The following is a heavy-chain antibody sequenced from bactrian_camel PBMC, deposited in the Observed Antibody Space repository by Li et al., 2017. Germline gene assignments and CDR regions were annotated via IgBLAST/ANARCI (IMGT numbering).Heavy chain of an antibody. D-gene: IGHD2*01. CDR1: SAYTSLVD. CDR3: AADLARHCGAFTGFFRRGY. Sequence: VQLVESGGASVQTGGSLKLSCAASSAYTSLVDCMAWFRQPPGREREGVATVDADGDTRYSDSVKGRFTISRDAEKNTIYLQMNDLKPEDTAMYYCAADLARHCGAFTGFFRRGYWGQGTQVTVS. V-gene: IGHV3S53*01. J-gene: IGHJ4*01. CDR2: VDADGDT.